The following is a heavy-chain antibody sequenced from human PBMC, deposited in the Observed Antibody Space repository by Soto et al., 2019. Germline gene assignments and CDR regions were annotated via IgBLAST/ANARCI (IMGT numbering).Heavy chain of an antibody. CDR1: GFTFSSYG. Sequence: GGSLRLSCAASGFTFSSYGMHWVRQAPGKGLEWVAVIWYDGSNKYYADSVKGRFTISRDNSKKTLYLQMNSMRAEDTAVYYCERDTAQNYFDYWGQGTLVTVSA. D-gene: IGHD4-17*01. CDR2: IWYDGSNK. V-gene: IGHV3-33*01. CDR3: ERDTAQNYFDY. J-gene: IGHJ4*02.